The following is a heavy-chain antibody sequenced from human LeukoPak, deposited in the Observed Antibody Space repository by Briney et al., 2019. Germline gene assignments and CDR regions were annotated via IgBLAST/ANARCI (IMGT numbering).Heavy chain of an antibody. CDR1: GGSISSGHSS. J-gene: IGHJ6*02. V-gene: IGHV4-30-4*07. D-gene: IGHD1-1*01. CDR3: ARYKRINGYYYGMDV. CDR2: IYYSGTT. Sequence: SQTLSLTCAVSGGSISSGHSSWNWIRQPPGKGLDWIGYIYYSGTTNYNPSLESRVTISVGTSMNHFSLKLRSVTAADTGVYYCARYKRINGYYYGMDVWGQGTTVTVSS.